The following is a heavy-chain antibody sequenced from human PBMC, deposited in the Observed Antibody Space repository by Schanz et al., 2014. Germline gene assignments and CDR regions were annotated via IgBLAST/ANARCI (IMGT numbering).Heavy chain of an antibody. V-gene: IGHV1-69*02. Sequence: QVPLVQSGAEVKKPGSSVKVSCKLSGGTFSSYTISWMRQAPGQGLEWMGKIIPVLNIATYAQKFQGRVTITRDTLASTAYMEVSSLRSEDTAVYYCARSGSSNWYFFDYWGQGTLVTVSS. CDR3: ARSGSSNWYFFDY. CDR1: GGTFSSYT. D-gene: IGHD6-13*01. CDR2: IIPVLNIA. J-gene: IGHJ4*02.